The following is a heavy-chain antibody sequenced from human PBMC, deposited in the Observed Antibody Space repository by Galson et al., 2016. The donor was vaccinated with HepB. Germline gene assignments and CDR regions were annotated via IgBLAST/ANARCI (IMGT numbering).Heavy chain of an antibody. CDR3: ARFTQQWLDRVYYFDY. Sequence: SLRLSCAASGFTFSNYAMSWVRQAPGKGLEWVSSISGDGGTSYYADSVQGRFTTSRDRSKNTLSLQMNSLRADDTAAYYCARFTQQWLDRVYYFDYWGQGALVTVSS. CDR1: GFTFSNYA. CDR2: ISGDGGTS. V-gene: IGHV3-23*01. J-gene: IGHJ4*02. D-gene: IGHD6-19*01.